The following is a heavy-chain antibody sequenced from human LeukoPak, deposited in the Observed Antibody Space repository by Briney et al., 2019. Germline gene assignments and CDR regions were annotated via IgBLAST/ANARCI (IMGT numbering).Heavy chain of an antibody. D-gene: IGHD6-13*01. J-gene: IGHJ6*02. V-gene: IGHV1-2*02. CDR3: ARVRIGQQLDKYYYYAMDV. Sequence: GASVKVSCKASRYTFTDYYMHWVRQAPGQGLEWMGWINPNSGGTNYAQKFQGRVTMTTDTSISTAYMEVSRLRSGDTAVYYCARVRIGQQLDKYYYYAMDVWGQGTTVTVSS. CDR1: RYTFTDYY. CDR2: INPNSGGT.